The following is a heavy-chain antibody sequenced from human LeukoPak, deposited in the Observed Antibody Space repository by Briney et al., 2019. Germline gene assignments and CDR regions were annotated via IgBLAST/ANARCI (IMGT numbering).Heavy chain of an antibody. V-gene: IGHV4-61*05. CDR2: LLYTGSA. Sequence: SETLSLTCTVSGGSISSSSYNWGWIRQSPGKGLEWIGYLLYTGSANYNPSLRSRVTISLDTSKNQFSLTLSSVTAADTAVYYCAKRVAVTGNWCFDLWGRGTLVTVSS. D-gene: IGHD6-19*01. J-gene: IGHJ2*01. CDR1: GGSISSSSYN. CDR3: AKRVAVTGNWCFDL.